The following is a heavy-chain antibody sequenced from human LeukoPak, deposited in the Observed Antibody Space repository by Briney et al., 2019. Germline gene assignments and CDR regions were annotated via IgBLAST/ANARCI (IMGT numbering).Heavy chain of an antibody. D-gene: IGHD4/OR15-4a*01. J-gene: IGHJ4*02. CDR3: ARRAGAYSHPYDY. CDR2: IYSGGST. Sequence: PGGSLRLSCAASGFTFDDYAMHWVRQAPGKGLEWVSVIYSGGSTYYADSVKGRFTISRDDAMNSLYLQMNSLRADDTAVYYCARRAGAYSHPYDYWGQGTLVTVSS. CDR1: GFTFDDYA. V-gene: IGHV3-20*04.